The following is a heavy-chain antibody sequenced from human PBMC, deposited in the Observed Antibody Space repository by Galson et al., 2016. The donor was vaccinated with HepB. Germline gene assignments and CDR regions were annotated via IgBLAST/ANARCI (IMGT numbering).Heavy chain of an antibody. J-gene: IGHJ4*02. Sequence: TLSLTCTVSGGSISSGGYYWSWIRQHPGKGLEWIGYIYYSGSTYYNPSLKSPVTISVDTSKNQFPLKLSSVTAADTAVYYCARGTYGGRFFDYWGQGTLVTVSS. D-gene: IGHD4-23*01. CDR1: GGSISSGGYY. CDR2: IYYSGST. CDR3: ARGTYGGRFFDY. V-gene: IGHV4-31*01.